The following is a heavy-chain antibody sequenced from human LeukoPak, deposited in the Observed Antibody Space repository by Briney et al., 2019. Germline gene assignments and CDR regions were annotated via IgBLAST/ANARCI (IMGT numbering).Heavy chain of an antibody. Sequence: GGSLRLSCAASGFTFSSYAMSWVRQATGKGLEWVSAIGDSGGATNYADSVKGRFTISRDNSKNTLYPQMNSLRAEDTAVYYCAKRSCSGGSCNFDYWGQGTLVTVSS. CDR2: IGDSGGAT. V-gene: IGHV3-23*01. CDR3: AKRSCSGGSCNFDY. CDR1: GFTFSSYA. D-gene: IGHD2-15*01. J-gene: IGHJ4*02.